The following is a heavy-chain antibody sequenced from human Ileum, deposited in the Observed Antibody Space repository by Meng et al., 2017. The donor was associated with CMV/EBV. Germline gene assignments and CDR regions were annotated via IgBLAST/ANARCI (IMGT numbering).Heavy chain of an antibody. J-gene: IGHJ5*02. D-gene: IGHD2-2*01. V-gene: IGHV4-39*07. CDR1: AGSTSSSSYY. CDR3: ARGHCSSTSCYGGDWFDP. CDR2: IYYSGST. Sequence: LPLRRSGPGLVKPSATPNCTCTVAAGSTSSSSYYWGWIRQPPGKGLQWIGSIYYSGSTYYNPSLKSRVTISVDTSKNQFSLKLSSVTAADTAVYYCARGHCSSTSCYGGDWFDPWGQGTLVTVSS.